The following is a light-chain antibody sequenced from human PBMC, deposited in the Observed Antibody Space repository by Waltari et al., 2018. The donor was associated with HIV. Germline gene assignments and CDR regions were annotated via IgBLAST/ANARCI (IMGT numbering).Light chain of an antibody. CDR1: QDITPS. J-gene: IGKJ4*01. Sequence: IQMTQSPSSLSASVGDRVIITCRASQDITPSLAWYQLKPGGPPRLLIFAASGLHGGVPPRFSGSASGTVFALTISNLQPEDSATYYCQQASSFPLSFGGGTKVEI. CDR3: QQASSFPLS. V-gene: IGKV1-12*01. CDR2: AAS.